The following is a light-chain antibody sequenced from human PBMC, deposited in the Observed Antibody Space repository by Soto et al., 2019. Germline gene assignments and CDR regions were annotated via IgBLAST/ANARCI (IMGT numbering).Light chain of an antibody. Sequence: QSVLTQPPSVSGAPGQRVTMSSTESSSNIGAGYDVHWYQQLPGTAPKLLIYGNSNRPSGVPDRFSGSKSGTSASLAITGLQAEDEADYYCQSYDSSLSGWVFGGGTKVTVL. CDR2: GNS. CDR1: SSNIGAGYD. CDR3: QSYDSSLSGWV. J-gene: IGLJ2*01. V-gene: IGLV1-40*01.